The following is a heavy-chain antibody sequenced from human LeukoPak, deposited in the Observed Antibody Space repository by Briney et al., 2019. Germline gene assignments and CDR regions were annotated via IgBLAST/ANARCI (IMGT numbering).Heavy chain of an antibody. V-gene: IGHV1-18*01. CDR2: ISAYNGNT. CDR1: GYTFTSYG. CDR3: ARVGGGLRLGELSSDY. Sequence: ASVKVSCKASGYTFTSYGISWVRQAPGQGLEWMGWISAYNGNTNYAQKLQGRVTMTTDTSTSTAYMELRSLRSDDTAVYYCARVGGGLRLGELSSDYWGQGTLVTVSS. J-gene: IGHJ4*02. D-gene: IGHD3-16*02.